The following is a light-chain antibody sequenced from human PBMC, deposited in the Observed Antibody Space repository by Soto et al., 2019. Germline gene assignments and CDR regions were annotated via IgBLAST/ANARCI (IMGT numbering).Light chain of an antibody. V-gene: IGKV3-20*01. J-gene: IGKJ1*01. Sequence: EIVLTQSPRTLSLSPGERATLSCRASQSVSSSYLAWYQQKPGQAPRLLIYGASSRATGIPDRFSGSGSGTDFTLTISRLEPEDFGVYYCQQYGSSPPWTFGQGTKVEIK. CDR3: QQYGSSPPWT. CDR1: QSVSSSY. CDR2: GAS.